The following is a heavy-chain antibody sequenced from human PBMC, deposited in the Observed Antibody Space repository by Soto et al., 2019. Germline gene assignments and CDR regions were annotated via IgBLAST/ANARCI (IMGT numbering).Heavy chain of an antibody. J-gene: IGHJ3*02. CDR1: GYTFTSYG. CDR2: ISAYNGNT. CDR3: ARAHMTTVTDGAFDI. Sequence: QVQLVQSGAEVKKPGASVKVSCKASGYTFTSYGISWVRQAPGQGLAWMGWISAYNGNTNYAQKLQGRVTMTTDTATSTAYMELRSLRSDDTAVYYCARAHMTTVTDGAFDIWGQGTMVTVSS. V-gene: IGHV1-18*01. D-gene: IGHD4-17*01.